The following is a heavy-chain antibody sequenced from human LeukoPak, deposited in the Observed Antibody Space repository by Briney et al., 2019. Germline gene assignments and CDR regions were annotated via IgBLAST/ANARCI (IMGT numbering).Heavy chain of an antibody. CDR3: ATSHDSAGND. CDR1: GFTFSDYW. D-gene: IGHD2-15*01. CDR2: IRQDGGDK. Sequence: PGGSLRLSCAASGFTFSDYWMTWVRQAPGKGLEWVANIRQDGGDKHYVDSVKGRFTISRDNAKNSLYLQMNSLTVEDTAVYYCATSHDSAGNDWGQGTLVTVSS. V-gene: IGHV3-7*01. J-gene: IGHJ4*02.